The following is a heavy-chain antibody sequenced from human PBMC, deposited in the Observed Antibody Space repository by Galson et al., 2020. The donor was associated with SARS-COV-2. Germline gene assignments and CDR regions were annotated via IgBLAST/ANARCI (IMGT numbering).Heavy chain of an antibody. V-gene: IGHV4-4*07. Sequence: SETLSLTCTVSGGSISSYYWSWIRQPAGKGLEWIGRIYTSGSTNYNPSLKSRVTMSVDTSKNQFSLKLSSVTAADTAVYYCARARRWLQSRGNWFDPWGQGTLVTVSS. D-gene: IGHD5-12*01. J-gene: IGHJ5*02. CDR3: ARARRWLQSRGNWFDP. CDR2: IYTSGST. CDR1: GGSISSYY.